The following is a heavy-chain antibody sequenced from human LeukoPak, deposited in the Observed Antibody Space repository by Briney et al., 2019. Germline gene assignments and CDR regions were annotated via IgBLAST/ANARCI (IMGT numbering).Heavy chain of an antibody. J-gene: IGHJ6*02. CDR2: INQDGSEK. Sequence: GGSLRLSCAASGFTFSSYWMSWVRQAPGKGLEWVANINQDGSEKYYVDSVKGRFSISRDNAKNVLSLQMNSLRVEDTAVYYCARAGSLWFGESGMDVWGQGTTVTVSS. V-gene: IGHV3-7*01. CDR1: GFTFSSYW. D-gene: IGHD3-10*01. CDR3: ARAGSLWFGESGMDV.